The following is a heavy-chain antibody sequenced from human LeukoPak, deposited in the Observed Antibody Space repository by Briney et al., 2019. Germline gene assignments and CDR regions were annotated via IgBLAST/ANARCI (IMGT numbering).Heavy chain of an antibody. CDR3: ARDRATTVNRFDP. V-gene: IGHV4-31*03. D-gene: IGHD4-17*01. CDR1: GGSISSGGYS. Sequence: SETLSLTCTVSGGSISSGGYSWSWIRQHPGKGLEWIGYIYYSGSTYCNPSLKSRVTISVDTSKNQFSLKLSPVTAADTAVYYCARDRATTVNRFDPWGQGTLVTVSS. CDR2: IYYSGST. J-gene: IGHJ5*02.